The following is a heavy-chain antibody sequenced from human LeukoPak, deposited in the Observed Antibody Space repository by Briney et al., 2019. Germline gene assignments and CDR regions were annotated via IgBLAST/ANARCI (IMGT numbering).Heavy chain of an antibody. CDR2: ISTYNGDT. CDR1: GYTFASYG. V-gene: IGHV1-18*01. CDR3: ARFGSGWSNWLDP. Sequence: ASVKVSCKASGYTFASYGISWVRQAPGQGLEWMGWISTYNGDTNYAQKLQGRVTMTTDTSTSTAYMELRRLRSDDTAVYYCARFGSGWSNWLDPWGQGTLVTVSS. D-gene: IGHD6-19*01. J-gene: IGHJ5*02.